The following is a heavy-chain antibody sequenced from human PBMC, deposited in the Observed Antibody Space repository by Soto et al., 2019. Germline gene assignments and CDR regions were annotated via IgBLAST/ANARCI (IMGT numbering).Heavy chain of an antibody. Sequence: QLQLQESGPGLVKPSETLSLTCTVSGGSISSSSYYWGWIRQPPGKGLEWIGSIYYSGSTSYNPSLKSRVTISVDTSKNQFSLKLSSVTAADTAVYYCARPSHYGSGRPYNWFDPWGQGTLVTVSS. V-gene: IGHV4-39*01. J-gene: IGHJ5*02. CDR2: IYYSGST. CDR3: ARPSHYGSGRPYNWFDP. CDR1: GGSISSSSYY. D-gene: IGHD3-10*01.